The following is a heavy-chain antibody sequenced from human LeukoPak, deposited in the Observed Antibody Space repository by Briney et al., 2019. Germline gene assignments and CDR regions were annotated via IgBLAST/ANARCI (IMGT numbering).Heavy chain of an antibody. D-gene: IGHD4-17*01. V-gene: IGHV4-61*08. Sequence: SETLSLTCTVSGGSISSGDYYWSWIRQPPGKGLEWIGYIYYSGSTKYNPSLKSRVTISVDTSKNQFSLKLSSVTAADTAVYFCARDPHYGDILNDPFDIWGQGTMVTVSS. CDR1: GGSISSGDYY. J-gene: IGHJ3*02. CDR3: ARDPHYGDILNDPFDI. CDR2: IYYSGST.